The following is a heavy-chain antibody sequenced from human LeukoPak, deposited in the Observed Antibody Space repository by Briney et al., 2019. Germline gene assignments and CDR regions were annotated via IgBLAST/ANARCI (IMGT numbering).Heavy chain of an antibody. V-gene: IGHV3-7*01. Sequence: PGGSLRLSCAASGFSFSSYWLSWVRQARGKGLEWVANMNLDGREKYYEDSVRGRFTISRDNAKNSLYLQMNSLRAEDTAVYYCARDLGVNYYGSGSYPRGAYFDYWGQGTLVTVSS. J-gene: IGHJ4*02. CDR2: MNLDGREK. CDR1: GFSFSSYW. D-gene: IGHD3-10*01. CDR3: ARDLGVNYYGSGSYPRGAYFDY.